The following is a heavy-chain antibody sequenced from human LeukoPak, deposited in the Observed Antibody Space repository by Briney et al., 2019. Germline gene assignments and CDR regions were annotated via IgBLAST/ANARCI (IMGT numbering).Heavy chain of an antibody. CDR3: ARDLAGSGSYLSYGMYV. CDR2: INPSGGST. CDR1: GYTFTSYY. D-gene: IGHD3-10*01. J-gene: IGHJ6*02. Sequence: ASVKVSCKASGYTFTSYYMHWVRQAPGQGLEWMGIINPSGGSTTYAQKFQGRVTMTRDTFTSTVYMELSSLRSEDTAVYYCARDLAGSGSYLSYGMYVWGQGTTVTVSS. V-gene: IGHV1-46*01.